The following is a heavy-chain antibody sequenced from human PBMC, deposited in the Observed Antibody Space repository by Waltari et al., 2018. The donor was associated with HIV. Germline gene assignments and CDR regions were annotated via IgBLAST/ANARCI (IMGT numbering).Heavy chain of an antibody. V-gene: IGHV7-4-1*02. CDR3: AREGDSSGYYFPYYFDY. CDR1: GYTFPNYA. J-gene: IGHJ4*02. D-gene: IGHD3-22*01. CDR2: INPNTGNP. Sequence: QVQLVQSGSELKKPGASLKVSCKASGYTFPNYAMNWVRQAPGQGLEWMGWINPNTGNPTYAQGFTGLFVFSLDTSVSTAYLQISSLKAEDTAVYYCAREGDSSGYYFPYYFDYWGQGTLVTVSS.